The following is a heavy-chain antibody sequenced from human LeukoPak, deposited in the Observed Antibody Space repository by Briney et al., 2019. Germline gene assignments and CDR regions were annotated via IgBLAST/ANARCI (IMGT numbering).Heavy chain of an antibody. CDR1: GGSISSSSYY. J-gene: IGHJ4*02. V-gene: IGHV4-39*07. CDR2: IYYSGST. D-gene: IGHD1-1*01. Sequence: SETLSLTCTVSGGSISSSSYYWGWIRQPPGKGLEWIGSIYYSGSTYYNPSLKSRVTISVDTSKNQFSLKLSSVTAADTAVYYCAGEGGPTGTLRQAFDYWGQGTLVTVSS. CDR3: AGEGGPTGTLRQAFDY.